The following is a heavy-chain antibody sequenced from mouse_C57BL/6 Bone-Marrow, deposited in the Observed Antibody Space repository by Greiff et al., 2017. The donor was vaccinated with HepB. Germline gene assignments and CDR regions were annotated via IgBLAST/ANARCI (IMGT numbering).Heavy chain of an antibody. J-gene: IGHJ3*01. CDR3: ARSGDGWFAY. Sequence: VQLVESGAELVRPGTSVKVSCKASGYAFTNYLIEWVKQRPGQGLEWIGRIDPANGNTKYAPKFQGKATITADTSSNTAYLQLSSLTSEDTAIYYCARSGDGWFAYWGQGTLVTVSA. V-gene: IGHV1-54*02. CDR2: IDPANGNT. CDR1: GYAFTNYL. D-gene: IGHD3-3*01.